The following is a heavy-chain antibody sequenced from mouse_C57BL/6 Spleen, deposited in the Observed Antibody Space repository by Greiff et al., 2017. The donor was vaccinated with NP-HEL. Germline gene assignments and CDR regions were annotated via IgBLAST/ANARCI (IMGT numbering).Heavy chain of an antibody. Sequence: VKLMESGAELVKPGASVKISCKASGYAFSSYWMNWVKQRPGKGLEWIGQIYPGDGDTNYNGKFKGKATLTADKSSSTAYMQLSSLTSEDSAVYFCARLRAYYGSSYAMDYWGQGTSVTVSS. CDR2: IYPGDGDT. CDR1: GYAFSSYW. J-gene: IGHJ4*01. CDR3: ARLRAYYGSSYAMDY. D-gene: IGHD1-1*01. V-gene: IGHV1-80*01.